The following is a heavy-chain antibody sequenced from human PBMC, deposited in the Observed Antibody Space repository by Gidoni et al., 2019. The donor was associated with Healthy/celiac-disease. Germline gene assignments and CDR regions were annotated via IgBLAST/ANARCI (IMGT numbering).Heavy chain of an antibody. CDR1: GFTFSSYG. V-gene: IGHV3-33*01. CDR2: IWYDGSNK. J-gene: IGHJ3*02. CDR3: ARGLLYYYDSSGYYSNDAFDI. D-gene: IGHD3-22*01. Sequence: QVQLVESGGGVDQPGRSLRLSCAASGFTFSSYGMHWVRQAPGKGLEWVAVIWYDGSNKYYADSVKGRFTISRDNSKNTLYLQMNSLRAEDTAVYYCARGLLYYYDSSGYYSNDAFDIWGQGTMVTVSS.